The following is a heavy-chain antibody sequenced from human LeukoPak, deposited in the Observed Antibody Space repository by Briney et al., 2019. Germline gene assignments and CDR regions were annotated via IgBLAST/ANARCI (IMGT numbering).Heavy chain of an antibody. D-gene: IGHD5-18*01. Sequence: SETLSLTCTVSGGSISTSNYYWGWIRQPPGKGLGWLGTIYYNGATQYNPSLKSRVTISIDTSKNQFSLKLSSVTAADPALYYCAIEGRGYNDALGRKTDYWGQGTLVTVSS. V-gene: IGHV4-39*01. CDR1: GGSISTSNYY. CDR3: AIEGRGYNDALGRKTDY. CDR2: IYYNGAT. J-gene: IGHJ4*02.